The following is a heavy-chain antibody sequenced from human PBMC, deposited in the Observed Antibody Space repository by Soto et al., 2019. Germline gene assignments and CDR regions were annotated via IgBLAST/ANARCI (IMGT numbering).Heavy chain of an antibody. CDR3: ASGHDAYKVRY. CDR1: GGSISSGVDGSY. V-gene: IGHV4-31*03. CDR2: IYYTGTT. Sequence: QVQLQESGPGLVKPSQTLSLICIVSGGSISSGVDGSYCTWIRQHPGKGLEWIGYIYYTGTTYYNPSLKSRPTISVDTSENHFSLELTSVTAADTAIYFCASGHDAYKVRYWGQGTLVTVSS. J-gene: IGHJ4*02. D-gene: IGHD1-1*01.